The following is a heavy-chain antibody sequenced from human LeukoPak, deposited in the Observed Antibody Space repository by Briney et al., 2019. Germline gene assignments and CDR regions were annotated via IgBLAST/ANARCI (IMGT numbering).Heavy chain of an antibody. J-gene: IGHJ4*02. CDR1: GFAFSSYE. CDR3: ATSLSGWLGPSAYY. CDR2: ISGDGRAI. D-gene: IGHD6-19*01. V-gene: IGHV3-48*03. Sequence: GGSLRLSCVASGFAFSSYEMSWVRQAPGKGLEWVSFISGDGRAIHYAGSVKGRFTISADNARNSVFLQMNSLRAEDTAVYYCATSLSGWLGPSAYYCGQGTLVTVSS.